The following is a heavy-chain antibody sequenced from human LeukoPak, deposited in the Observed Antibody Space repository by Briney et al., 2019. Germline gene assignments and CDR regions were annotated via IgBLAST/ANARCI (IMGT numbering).Heavy chain of an antibody. Sequence: SVKVSCKASGGTFSSYAISWVRQAPGQGLERMGGIIPIFGTANYAQKFQGRVTITTDESTSTAYMELSSLRSEDTAVYYCARGSWAWRKLSGGYFDYWGQGTLVTVSS. D-gene: IGHD3-10*02. V-gene: IGHV1-69*05. CDR1: GGTFSSYA. J-gene: IGHJ4*02. CDR3: ARGSWAWRKLSGGYFDY. CDR2: IIPIFGTA.